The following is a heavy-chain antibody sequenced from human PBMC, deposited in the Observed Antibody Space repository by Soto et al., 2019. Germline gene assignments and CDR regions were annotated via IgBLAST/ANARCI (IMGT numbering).Heavy chain of an antibody. CDR1: GGTFSSYT. D-gene: IGHD4-17*01. CDR3: ATPLLEDYGDFGWFDP. Sequence: QVQLVQSGAEVKKPGSSVKVSCKASGGTFSSYTISWVRQAPGQGLEWMGRIIPILGIANYAHKFQGRVTITADKSTSTAYMELSSLRSEDTAVYYCATPLLEDYGDFGWFDPWGQGTLVTVSS. CDR2: IIPILGIA. J-gene: IGHJ5*02. V-gene: IGHV1-69*02.